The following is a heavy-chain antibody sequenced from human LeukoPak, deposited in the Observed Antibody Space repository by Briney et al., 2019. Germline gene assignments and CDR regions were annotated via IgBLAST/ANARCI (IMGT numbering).Heavy chain of an antibody. Sequence: GGSLRLSCAASGFTFSSYGMHWVRQAPGKGLEWVAFIRYDGSNKYYADSVKGRFTISRDNSKNTLYLQMNSLRAEDTAVYYCARASGYCSSTSCSFLDCWGQGTLVTVSS. CDR3: ARASGYCSSTSCSFLDC. CDR2: IRYDGSNK. CDR1: GFTFSSYG. J-gene: IGHJ4*02. V-gene: IGHV3-30*02. D-gene: IGHD2-2*01.